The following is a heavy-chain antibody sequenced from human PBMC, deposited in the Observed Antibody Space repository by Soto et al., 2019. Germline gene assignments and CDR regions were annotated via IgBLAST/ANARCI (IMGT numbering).Heavy chain of an antibody. Sequence: GGSLRLSCVGSGFMFDSFAMNWVRQAPGKGLEWVSYINGGSDSIYYAESVKGRFTISRDNARNSLSLQMNSLSGEDTAVYYCAKSGDSAGWGIDFWGQGTLVTVSS. CDR2: INGGSDSI. CDR1: GFMFDSFA. D-gene: IGHD6-19*01. CDR3: AKSGDSAGWGIDF. V-gene: IGHV3-48*01. J-gene: IGHJ4*02.